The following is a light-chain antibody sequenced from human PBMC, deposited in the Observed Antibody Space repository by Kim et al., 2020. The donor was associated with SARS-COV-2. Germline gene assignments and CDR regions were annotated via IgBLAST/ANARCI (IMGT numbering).Light chain of an antibody. V-gene: IGKV1-6*01. CDR1: HAISSD. Sequence: QVTQSPPSLSASVGDRVNITCRASHAISSDLSWYQQKPGKAPRLLIYAASDLQSGVPARFSGSFSGPDFTLTVTSLQPEDFATYYCLQDYEYPYTFGQGTKLEF. CDR3: LQDYEYPYT. J-gene: IGKJ2*01. CDR2: AAS.